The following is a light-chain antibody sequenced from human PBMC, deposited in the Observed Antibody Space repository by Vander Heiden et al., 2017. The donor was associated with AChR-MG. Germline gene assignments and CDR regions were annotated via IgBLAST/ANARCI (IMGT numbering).Light chain of an antibody. CDR2: DDE. J-gene: IGLJ3*02. CDR1: SSNIGNNA. Sequence: QSVLTQPPSVSAAPRQRVTISCSGSSSNIGNNAVNWYQQRPGKAPKLLIYDDELLPSGVSDRFSGSKSGTSAALAISGLQSEEEADYYCAAWDDRLNGWVFGGGTKLTVL. CDR3: AAWDDRLNGWV. V-gene: IGLV1-36*01.